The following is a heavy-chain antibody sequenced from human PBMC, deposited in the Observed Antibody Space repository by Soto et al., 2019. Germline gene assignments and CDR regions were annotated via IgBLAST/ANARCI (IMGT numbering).Heavy chain of an antibody. V-gene: IGHV1-69*01. D-gene: IGHD4-17*01. CDR2: IIPIFGTA. J-gene: IGHJ4*02. CDR3: ARERVGRDYGDPRVFDY. Sequence: QVQLVQSGAEVKKPGSSVKVSCKASGGTFSSYAISWVRQAPGQGLEWMGGIIPIFGTANYAQKFQGRVTITADESTSTAYMELSSLRSEDTTVYYCARERVGRDYGDPRVFDYWGQGTLVTVSS. CDR1: GGTFSSYA.